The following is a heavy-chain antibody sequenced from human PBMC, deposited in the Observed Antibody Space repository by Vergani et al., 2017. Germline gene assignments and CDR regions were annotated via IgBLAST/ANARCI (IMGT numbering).Heavy chain of an antibody. Sequence: QLQLQESGPGLVKPSETLSPTCTVSGGSISSSSYYWGWIRQPPGKGLGWIWGIYYSGITYYNPSLKSRVTISVETSKNQFSLKLSSVTAADTAVYYCARSASDSSSWDYFYGMDVWGQATTVTVSS. CDR2: IYYSGIT. J-gene: IGHJ6*02. D-gene: IGHD6-13*01. CDR3: ARSASDSSSWDYFYGMDV. CDR1: GGSISSSSYY. V-gene: IGHV4-39*07.